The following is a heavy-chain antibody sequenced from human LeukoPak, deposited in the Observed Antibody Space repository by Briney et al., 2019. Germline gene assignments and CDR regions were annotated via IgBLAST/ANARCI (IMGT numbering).Heavy chain of an antibody. J-gene: IGHJ6*04. CDR1: EFTFSDYQ. CDR3: AREHVCSSTSCSYYYYYGMDV. CDR2: ISSSGTVI. D-gene: IGHD2-2*01. V-gene: IGHV3-11*04. Sequence: GGSLRLSCAASEFTFSDYQMNWIRQAPGKGLEWVSYISSSGTVIYYADSVKGRFTISRDNSKNTLYLQMNSLRAEDTAVYYCAREHVCSSTSCSYYYYYGMDVWGKGTTVTVSS.